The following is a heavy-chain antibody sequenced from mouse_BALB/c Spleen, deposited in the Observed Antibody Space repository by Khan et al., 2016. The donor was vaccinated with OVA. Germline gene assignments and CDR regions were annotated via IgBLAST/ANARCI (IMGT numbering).Heavy chain of an antibody. J-gene: IGHJ4*01. Sequence: VKLLESGPGLVAPSQSLSITCTVSGFSLTDYGVSWIRQPPGKGLEWLGVIWGGGSTYYTSVLKSRLCISNDNSKSQVFLKMISLQTDDTAIYYCAKGIWSYYFTMDYWGQGTSVTVSS. CDR3: AKGIWSYYFTMDY. CDR2: IWGGGST. D-gene: IGHD1-1*02. V-gene: IGHV2-6-5*01. CDR1: GFSLTDYG.